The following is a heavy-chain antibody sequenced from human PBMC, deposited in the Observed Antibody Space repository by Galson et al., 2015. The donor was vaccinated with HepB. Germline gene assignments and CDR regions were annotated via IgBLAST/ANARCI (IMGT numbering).Heavy chain of an antibody. CDR3: ARDQGDDYVNYYYYHGMDV. Sequence: SLRLSCAASEFTVSSNHMSWVRQAPGKGLEWVAIIYSGGNTSYADSVKGRFTISRAKSKNTLYLQMNSLGLEDTAVYYCARDQGDDYVNYYYYHGMDVWGQGTTVTVSS. V-gene: IGHV3-53*05. CDR1: EFTVSSNH. CDR2: IYSGGNT. D-gene: IGHD5-24*01. J-gene: IGHJ6*02.